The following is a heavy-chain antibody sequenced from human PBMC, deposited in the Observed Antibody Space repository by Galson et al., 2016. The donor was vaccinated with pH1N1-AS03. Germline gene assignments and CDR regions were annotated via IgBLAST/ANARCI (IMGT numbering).Heavy chain of an antibody. CDR3: ARLRVDINWLDP. D-gene: IGHD5-12*01. V-gene: IGHV3-64*01. Sequence: SLRLSCAASGFTFSSYAMYWVRQAPGKGLEYVSAISGNGVSTYYANSVKGRFTISRDNSKNTLYLQMGSLRAEDIAVYYCARLRVDINWLDPWGQGTLVTVSS. CDR1: GFTFSSYA. CDR2: ISGNGVST. J-gene: IGHJ5*01.